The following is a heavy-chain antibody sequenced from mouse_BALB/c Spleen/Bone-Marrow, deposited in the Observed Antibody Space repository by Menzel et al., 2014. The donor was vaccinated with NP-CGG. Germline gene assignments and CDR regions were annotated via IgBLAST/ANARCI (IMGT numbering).Heavy chain of an antibody. CDR1: GYAFTNYL. D-gene: IGHD2-2*01. CDR3: ARGGHGSY. CDR2: INPGSGGT. V-gene: IGHV1-54*03. J-gene: IGHJ2*01. Sequence: QVHVKQSGAELVRPGTSVKVSCKASGYAFTNYLIEWVKQRPGQGLEWIGVINPGSGGTNYNEKFKGKATLTADNSSNTAYMHLSSLTSDDSAVYFCARGGHGSYWGQGTTLTVSS.